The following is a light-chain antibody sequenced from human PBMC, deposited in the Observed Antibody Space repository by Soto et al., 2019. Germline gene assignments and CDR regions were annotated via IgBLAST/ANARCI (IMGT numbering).Light chain of an antibody. J-gene: IGLJ2*01. CDR1: SSDVGGFNY. Sequence: QSVLTQPASVSGSPGQSITISCTGTSSDVGGFNYVSWYQQRPDKAPKLMIYDVSNRPSGVSNRFSGSKSGNTASLTISGLQAEDEADYYCSSYTSTSTLVFGGGTKVTVL. V-gene: IGLV2-14*01. CDR3: SSYTSTSTLV. CDR2: DVS.